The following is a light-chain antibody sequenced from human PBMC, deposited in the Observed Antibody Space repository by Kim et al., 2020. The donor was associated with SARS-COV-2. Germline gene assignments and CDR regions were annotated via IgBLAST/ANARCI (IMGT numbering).Light chain of an antibody. CDR3: QQTYST. Sequence: IQLTQSPSSLSASVGDRVTITCRASQSIKNYLNWYQQKPGKAPKLLIYGASNLQSGVPSRFSGGGSGTEFTLTISSLQPEDSATYYCQQTYSTFGQGTKLEI. J-gene: IGKJ2*01. V-gene: IGKV1-39*01. CDR1: QSIKNY. CDR2: GAS.